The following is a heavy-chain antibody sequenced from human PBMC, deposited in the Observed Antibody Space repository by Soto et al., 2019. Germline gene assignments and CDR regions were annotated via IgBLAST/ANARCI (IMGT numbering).Heavy chain of an antibody. J-gene: IGHJ4*02. V-gene: IGHV3-64D*06. CDR2: IRGNGDPP. D-gene: IGHD5-12*01. CDR3: VKSRGGNNFDFFD. Sequence: GGSLRLSCSASGFTSSSYAMHWVRQAPGKGLEYVSGIRGNGDPPFYADSVKGRFTISRDNSKNTLYLQMSSLGADDTAVYYCVKSRGGNNFDFFDWGQGALVTVSS. CDR1: GFTSSSYA.